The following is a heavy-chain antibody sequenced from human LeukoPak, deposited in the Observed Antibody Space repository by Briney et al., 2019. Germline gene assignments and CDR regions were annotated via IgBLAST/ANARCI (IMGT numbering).Heavy chain of an antibody. CDR2: IGCDTGDT. V-gene: IGHV1-18*01. Sequence: GASVKVSCKASGYMFTNYGISWVRQAPGQGLEWMGRIGCDTGDTEYAQKFQDRVTVTTDTSTSTVYMELRSLRSDDTAVYYCARSRRPGGSASYYPLQYWGQGTQVSVSS. CDR1: GYMFTNYG. J-gene: IGHJ4*02. D-gene: IGHD1-26*01. CDR3: ARSRRPGGSASYYPLQY.